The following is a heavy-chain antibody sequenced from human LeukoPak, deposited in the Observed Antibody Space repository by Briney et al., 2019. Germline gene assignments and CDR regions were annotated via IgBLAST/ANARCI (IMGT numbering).Heavy chain of an antibody. D-gene: IGHD2-2*01. Sequence: SETLSLTCTVSGYSIGSGYCWGWIRQPPGKGLEWIGYIYYSGSTYYNPSLKSRVTISVDTSKNQFSLKLSSVTAADTAVYYCARVFSEEYQLLSGGNWFDPWGQGTLVTVSS. J-gene: IGHJ5*02. CDR1: GYSIGSGYC. CDR2: IYYSGST. CDR3: ARVFSEEYQLLSGGNWFDP. V-gene: IGHV4-38-2*02.